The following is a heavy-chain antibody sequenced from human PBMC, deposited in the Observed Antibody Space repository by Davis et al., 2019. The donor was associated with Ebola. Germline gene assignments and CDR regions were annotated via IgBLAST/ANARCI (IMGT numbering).Heavy chain of an antibody. CDR2: INPSGGST. Sequence: ASVKVSCKASGYTFTSYYMHWVRQAPGQGLEWMGIINPSGGSTSYAQKFQGRVTMTRDTSTSTVDMELSSLRSEDTAVYYCARDREWLVFHWYFDLWGRGTLVTVSS. V-gene: IGHV1-46*01. CDR3: ARDREWLVFHWYFDL. D-gene: IGHD6-19*01. J-gene: IGHJ2*01. CDR1: GYTFTSYY.